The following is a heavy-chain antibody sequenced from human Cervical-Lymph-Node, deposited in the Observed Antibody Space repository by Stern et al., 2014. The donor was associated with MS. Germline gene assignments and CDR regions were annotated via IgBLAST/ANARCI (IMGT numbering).Heavy chain of an antibody. Sequence: QVQLQESGPGLVKPSQTLSLTCTVSGGSISSGSYYWSWIRQPAGKGLEWIGRIYTSGSTNYNPSLKSRVTISVDTSTNQFSLKLSSVTAADTAVYYCARDGGYQFDYWGQGTLVTVSS. CDR2: IYTSGST. J-gene: IGHJ4*02. V-gene: IGHV4-61*02. CDR3: ARDGGYQFDY. D-gene: IGHD5-12*01. CDR1: GGSISSGSYY.